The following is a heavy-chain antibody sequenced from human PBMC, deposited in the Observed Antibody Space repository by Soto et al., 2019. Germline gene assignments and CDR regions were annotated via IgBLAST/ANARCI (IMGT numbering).Heavy chain of an antibody. CDR2: ISWDGGST. J-gene: IGHJ6*02. Sequence: GGSLRLSCAASGFTFDDYTMHWVRQAPGKGLEWVSLISWDGGSTYYADSVKGRFTISRDNSKNSLYLQMNSLRTEDTALYYCAKDICNQYYCYGHDVWGQGTTVTGSS. CDR1: GFTFDDYT. CDR3: AKDICNQYYCYGHDV. V-gene: IGHV3-43*01. D-gene: IGHD3-10*02.